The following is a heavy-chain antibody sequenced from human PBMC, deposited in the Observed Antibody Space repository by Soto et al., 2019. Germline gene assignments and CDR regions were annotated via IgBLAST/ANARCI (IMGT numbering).Heavy chain of an antibody. CDR1: GFTFSSYG. CDR3: ASSQLGRAFDI. CDR2: IWYDGSNK. Sequence: QVQLVESGGGVVQPGRSLRLSCAASGFTFSSYGMHWVRQAPGKGLEWVAVIWYDGSNKYYADSVKGRFTISRDNSKNTLSLQMNSLRAEDTAVYYCASSQLGRAFDIWGQGTMVTVSS. D-gene: IGHD6-6*01. J-gene: IGHJ3*02. V-gene: IGHV3-33*01.